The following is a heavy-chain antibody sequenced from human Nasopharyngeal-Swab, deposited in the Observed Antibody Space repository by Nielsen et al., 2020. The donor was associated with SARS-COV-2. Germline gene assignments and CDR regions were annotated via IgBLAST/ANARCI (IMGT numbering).Heavy chain of an antibody. Sequence: GESLKISCTASGFTFSSYAMSWVRQAPGKGLEWVSEINGSGGSTYYAESVKGRFTISRDNSKNTLYLQMSSLRAEDTAIYYCAKDLGVESPLWFDYWGQGTLVTVFS. CDR2: INGSGGST. CDR1: GFTFSSYA. CDR3: AKDLGVESPLWFDY. D-gene: IGHD3-16*01. V-gene: IGHV3-23*01. J-gene: IGHJ4*02.